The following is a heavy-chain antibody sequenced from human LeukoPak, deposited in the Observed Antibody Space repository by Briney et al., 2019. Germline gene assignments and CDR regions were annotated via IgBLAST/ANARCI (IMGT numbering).Heavy chain of an antibody. D-gene: IGHD3-10*01. CDR2: INYDGSEK. J-gene: IGHJ4*02. CDR1: GFSFSSYW. CDR3: ARDRGHLWFGELPIFDY. V-gene: IGHV3-7*01. Sequence: PGGSLRLSCAASGFSFSSYWMNWVRQAPGKGLEWVAKINYDGSEKYYVDSVKGRFTISRDNAKNSLYLQMNSLRAEDTAVYYCARDRGHLWFGELPIFDYWGQGTLVTVSS.